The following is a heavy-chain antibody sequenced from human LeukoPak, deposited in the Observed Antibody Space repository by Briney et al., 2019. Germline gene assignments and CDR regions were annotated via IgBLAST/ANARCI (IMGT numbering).Heavy chain of an antibody. CDR1: GGTFSSYA. Sequence: ASVKVSCKASGGTFSSYAISWVRQAPGQGLEWMGGIIPIFGTANYAQKFQGRVTITADESTSTAYMELSSLRSEDTAVYYCVRQASGELLYFDYWGQGTLVTVSS. CDR2: IIPIFGTA. D-gene: IGHD1-26*01. J-gene: IGHJ4*02. CDR3: VRQASGELLYFDY. V-gene: IGHV1-69*13.